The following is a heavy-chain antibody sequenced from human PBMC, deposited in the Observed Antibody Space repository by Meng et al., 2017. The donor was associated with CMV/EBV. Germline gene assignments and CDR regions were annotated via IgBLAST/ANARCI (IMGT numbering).Heavy chain of an antibody. D-gene: IGHD3-16*02. V-gene: IGHV3-21*01. CDR1: GFTFSSYS. CDR3: ARDFIPSGNYYYYYGMDV. J-gene: IGHJ6*02. Sequence: GESLKISCAASGFTFSSYSMNWVRQAPGKGLEWVSSISSSSYIYYADSVKGRFTISRDNAKNSLYLQMNSLRAEDTAVYYCARDFIPSGNYYYYYGMDVWGQGTTVTVSS. CDR2: ISSSSYI.